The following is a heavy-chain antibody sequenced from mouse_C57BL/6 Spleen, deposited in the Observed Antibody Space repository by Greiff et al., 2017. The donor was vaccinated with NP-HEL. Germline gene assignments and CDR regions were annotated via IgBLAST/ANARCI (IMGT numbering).Heavy chain of an antibody. Sequence: QVQLQQSGAELARPGASVKMSCKASGYTFTSYTMHWVKQRPGQGLEWIGYINPSSGYTKYNQKFKDKATLTADKSSSTAYMQLSSLTSEDAAVYYCARKEWLRHFDYWGQGTTLTVSS. CDR3: ARKEWLRHFDY. D-gene: IGHD2-2*01. V-gene: IGHV1-4*01. CDR2: INPSSGYT. CDR1: GYTFTSYT. J-gene: IGHJ2*01.